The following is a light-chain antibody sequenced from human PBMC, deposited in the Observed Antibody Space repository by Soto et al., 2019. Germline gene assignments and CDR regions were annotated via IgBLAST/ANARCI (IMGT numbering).Light chain of an antibody. CDR3: HQYNYWPLT. CDR2: AAS. J-gene: IGKJ1*01. CDR1: QSVQSS. V-gene: IGKV3-15*01. Sequence: EVVLTQSPATLSVSPGERATLSCRASQSVQSSLAWFQQKPGQAPRLLIYAASTGAPGIPARFSGSGSGTEFTLTISSLQCEDFAVYYCHQYNYWPLTFGQGTKVEIK.